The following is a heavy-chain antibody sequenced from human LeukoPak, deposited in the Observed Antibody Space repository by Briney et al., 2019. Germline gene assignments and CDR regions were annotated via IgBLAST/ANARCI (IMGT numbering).Heavy chain of an antibody. D-gene: IGHD5-12*01. CDR3: AKGGRLRLNYYYYMDV. CDR1: GFTFSSSA. CDR2: ISGSGGST. V-gene: IGHV3-23*01. Sequence: PGGSLRLSCAASGFTFSSSAMSWVRQAPGKGLERVSAISGSGGSTYYADSVKGRFTISRDNSKNTLYLQMNSLRAEDTAVYYCAKGGRLRLNYYYYMDVWGKGTTVTISS. J-gene: IGHJ6*03.